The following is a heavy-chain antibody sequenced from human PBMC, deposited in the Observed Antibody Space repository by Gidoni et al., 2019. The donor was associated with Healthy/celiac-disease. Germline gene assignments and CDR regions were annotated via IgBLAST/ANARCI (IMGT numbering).Heavy chain of an antibody. D-gene: IGHD2-15*01. J-gene: IGHJ6*02. CDR3: ARPTHPGVVAKNGMDV. V-gene: IGHV3-21*01. CDR1: GFTFSSYS. Sequence: EVQLVESGGGLVKPGGSLRLSCAASGFTFSSYSMNWVRQAPGKGLEWVSSISSSSSYIYYADSVKGRFTISRDNAKNSLYLQMNSLRAEDTAVYYCARPTHPGVVAKNGMDVWGQGTTVTVSS. CDR2: ISSSSSYI.